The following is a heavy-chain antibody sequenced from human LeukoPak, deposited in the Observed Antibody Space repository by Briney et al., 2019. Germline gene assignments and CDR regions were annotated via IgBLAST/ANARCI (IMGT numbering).Heavy chain of an antibody. V-gene: IGHV4-30-2*01. CDR2: IYHSGSI. D-gene: IGHD3-10*01. J-gene: IGHJ5*02. CDR3: ARGMGYYGSGSQPWGWFDP. Sequence: SETLSLTCAVSGGSISSGGYSWSWIRQPPGKGLEWIGYIYHSGSIYYNPSLKSRVTISVDRSKNQFSLKLSSVTAADTAVYYCARGMGYYGSGSQPWGWFDPWGQGTLVTVSS. CDR1: GGSISSGGYS.